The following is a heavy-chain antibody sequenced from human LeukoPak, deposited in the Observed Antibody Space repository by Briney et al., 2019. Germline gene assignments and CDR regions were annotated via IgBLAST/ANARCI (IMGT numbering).Heavy chain of an antibody. CDR1: GGTFSSYA. D-gene: IGHD6-13*01. CDR3: ARGYQQLVALFTQGYGMDV. J-gene: IGHJ6*02. Sequence: GASVKVSCKASGGTFSSYAISWVRQAPGQGLEWMGGIIPIFGTANYAQKFQGRVTITTDESTSTAYMELSSLRSEDTAVYYCARGYQQLVALFTQGYGMDVWGQGTTVTVSS. V-gene: IGHV1-69*05. CDR2: IIPIFGTA.